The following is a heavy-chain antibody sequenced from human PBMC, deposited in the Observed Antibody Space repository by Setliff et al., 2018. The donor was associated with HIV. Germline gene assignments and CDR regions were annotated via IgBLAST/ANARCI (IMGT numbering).Heavy chain of an antibody. J-gene: IGHJ6*03. CDR2: INHSGST. CDR1: GGSFSGYY. Sequence: SETLSLTCAVYGGSFSGYYWSWIRQPPGKGLEWIGEINHSGSTNYNPSLKSRVTISVDTSKNQFSLKLSSVTAADTAVYYCARNPATPFYDSSGYYYHYYYYYMDVWGKGTTVTVSS. D-gene: IGHD3-22*01. CDR3: ARNPATPFYDSSGYYYHYYYYYMDV. V-gene: IGHV4-34*01.